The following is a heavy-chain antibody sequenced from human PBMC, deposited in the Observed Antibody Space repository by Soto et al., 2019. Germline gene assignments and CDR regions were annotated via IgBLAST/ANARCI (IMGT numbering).Heavy chain of an antibody. CDR2: ISSSGGGSI. CDR3: ARAHSXYRFGQGAYYEYYAMDV. J-gene: IGHJ6*02. Sequence: GGSLRLSCTDSGLTFSSFEMNWVRQAPGKGLEWISYISSSGGGSIYYADSVKGRFIISRDNAKSSLFLQMNSLRVEDTAVYYCARAHSXYRFGQGAYYEYYAMDVWGQGTSVTVSS. D-gene: IGHD5-18*01. V-gene: IGHV3-48*03. CDR1: GLTFSSFE.